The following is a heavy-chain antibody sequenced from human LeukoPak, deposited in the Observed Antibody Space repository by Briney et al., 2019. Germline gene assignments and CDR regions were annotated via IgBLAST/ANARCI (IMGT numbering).Heavy chain of an antibody. CDR2: MLYRGST. D-gene: IGHD3-16*01. V-gene: IGHV4-39*01. J-gene: IGHJ4*02. CDR1: GVSISTTSYY. Sequence: PSETLSLTCTVSGVSISTTSYYWGWIRQTPGKGLEWLGSMLYRGSTYYSPSLRSRVIISVDASKNQLFLTLSAVTAADTAVYSRARQGGWGGALSFFDSWGQGTLVTVSS. CDR3: ARQGGWGGALSFFDS.